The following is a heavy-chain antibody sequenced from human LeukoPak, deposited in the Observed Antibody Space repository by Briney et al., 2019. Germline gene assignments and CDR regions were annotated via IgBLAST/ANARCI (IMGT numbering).Heavy chain of an antibody. Sequence: SVKVSCKASGGTFSSYAISWVRQAPGQGLEWMGGIIPIFGTANYAQKFQGRVTITADESTSTAYMELSSLRSEDTAVYYCARNPPYWGYYFDYWGQGTLVTVSS. V-gene: IGHV1-69*13. CDR1: GGTFSSYA. CDR3: ARNPPYWGYYFDY. J-gene: IGHJ4*02. D-gene: IGHD2-21*01. CDR2: IIPIFGTA.